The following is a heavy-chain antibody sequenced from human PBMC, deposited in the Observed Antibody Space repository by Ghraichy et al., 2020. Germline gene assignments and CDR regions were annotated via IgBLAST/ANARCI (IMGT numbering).Heavy chain of an antibody. D-gene: IGHD3-10*01. J-gene: IGHJ4*02. Sequence: SETLSLTCAVYGGSFSGYYWSWIRQPPGKGLEWIGEINHSGSTNYNPSLKSRVTISVDTSKNQFSLKLSSVTAADTAVYYCARGLLLWFGETKFDYWGQGTLVTVSS. CDR2: INHSGST. V-gene: IGHV4-34*01. CDR3: ARGLLLWFGETKFDY. CDR1: GGSFSGYY.